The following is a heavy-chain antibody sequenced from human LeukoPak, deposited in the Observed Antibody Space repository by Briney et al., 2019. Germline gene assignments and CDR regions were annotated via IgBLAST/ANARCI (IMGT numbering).Heavy chain of an antibody. V-gene: IGHV4-39*07. CDR2: IYYSGTT. J-gene: IGHJ5*02. CDR3: AKGAGGFSYYNWFDP. CDR1: GGSISSSPYY. D-gene: IGHD5-18*01. Sequence: PSETLSLTCTVSGGSISSSPYYWGWIRQPPWKGLQWIGSIYYSGTTHYTSSLESRVTISVDTSKIQFYLKLASVTAADTAIYYCAKGAGGFSYYNWFDPWGQGTLVTVSS.